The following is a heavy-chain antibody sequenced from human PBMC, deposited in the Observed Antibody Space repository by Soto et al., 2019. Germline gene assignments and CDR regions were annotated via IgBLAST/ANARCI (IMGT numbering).Heavy chain of an antibody. CDR2: ISYDGSNK. J-gene: IGHJ5*02. V-gene: IGHV3-30*18. CDR3: AKDFKRIYAIFGVVINPPWFDP. Sequence: QVQLVESGGGVVQPGRSLRLSCAASGFTFSSYGMHWVRQAPGKGLEWVAVISYDGSNKYYADSVKGRFTISRDNSKNTLYLQMNSLRSEDTAVYYCAKDFKRIYAIFGVVINPPWFDPWGQGTLVTVS. D-gene: IGHD3-3*01. CDR1: GFTFSSYG.